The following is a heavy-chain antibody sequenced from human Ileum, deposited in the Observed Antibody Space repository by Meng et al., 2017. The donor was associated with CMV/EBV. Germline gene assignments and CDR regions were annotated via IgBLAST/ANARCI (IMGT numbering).Heavy chain of an antibody. Sequence: QVHIQRVGARLLKPSETLSLTCAVYGGSFSGYYWSWIRQPPGKGLEWIGEINHSGSTNYNPSLKSRVTISVDTSKNQFSLKLSSVTAADTAVYYCARGRRDGYNNPPLDYWGQGTLVTVSS. D-gene: IGHD5-24*01. CDR1: GGSFSGYY. CDR2: INHSGST. CDR3: ARGRRDGYNNPPLDY. J-gene: IGHJ4*02. V-gene: IGHV4-34*01.